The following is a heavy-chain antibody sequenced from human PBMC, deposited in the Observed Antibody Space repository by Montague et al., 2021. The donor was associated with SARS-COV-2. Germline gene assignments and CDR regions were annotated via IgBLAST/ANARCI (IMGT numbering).Heavy chain of an antibody. Sequence: PGLVKPTQTLTLTCTFSGFSLTTSALCVSWIRQPPGKAPEWLARIDWDDDKHYNASLKTRLPISKDTSKNHVVLTMTNMDPVDTGTYYCARSGQPAGNYAPLGYYGLDVWGRGTTVIVSS. J-gene: IGHJ6*02. V-gene: IGHV2-70*11. CDR1: GFSLTTSALC. D-gene: IGHD1-26*01. CDR2: IDWDDDK. CDR3: ARSGQPAGNYAPLGYYGLDV.